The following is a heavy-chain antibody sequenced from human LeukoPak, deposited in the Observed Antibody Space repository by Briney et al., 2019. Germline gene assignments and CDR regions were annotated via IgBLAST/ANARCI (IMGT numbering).Heavy chain of an antibody. Sequence: ASVKVSCKASGYTFTSYDINWVRQATGQGLEWMGWMNPNSGNTGYAQKFQGRVTITRNTSISTADMELSSLRSEDTAVYYCARGRAGPSAGFDYYDSSGYPYWGQETLVTVSS. V-gene: IGHV1-8*03. CDR3: ARGRAGPSAGFDYYDSSGYPY. D-gene: IGHD3-22*01. CDR1: GYTFTSYD. CDR2: MNPNSGNT. J-gene: IGHJ4*02.